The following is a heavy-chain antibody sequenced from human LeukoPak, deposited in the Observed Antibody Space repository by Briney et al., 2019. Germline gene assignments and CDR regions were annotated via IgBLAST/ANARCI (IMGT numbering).Heavy chain of an antibody. Sequence: SETLSLTCTVSGYSISTFANWGWIRQSPGKGLEWVASIYHGGSTYYNPSLRGRVTISMDTSKNQISLKLTSVTAADTAVYYCAREKALIDHYDFTGYDWEYWGQGSLVIVSS. J-gene: IGHJ4*02. D-gene: IGHD3-22*01. V-gene: IGHV4-38-2*02. CDR2: IYHGGST. CDR3: AREKALIDHYDFTGYDWEY. CDR1: GYSISTFAN.